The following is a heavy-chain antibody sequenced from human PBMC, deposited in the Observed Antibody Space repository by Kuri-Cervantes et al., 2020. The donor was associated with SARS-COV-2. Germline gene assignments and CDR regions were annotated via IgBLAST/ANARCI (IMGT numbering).Heavy chain of an antibody. Sequence: GESLKISCEVSGFLFSASAIHWVRQGSGKGLEWVGRVRGKANNYATAYAASVKGRFTISRDNSKNTLYLQMNSLRAEDTAVYYCAKTTQYQLLYYGQTTYFDYWGQGTLVTVSS. CDR2: VRGKANNYAT. J-gene: IGHJ4*02. CDR3: AKTTQYQLLYYGQTTYFDY. D-gene: IGHD2-2*02. CDR1: GFLFSASA. V-gene: IGHV3-73*01.